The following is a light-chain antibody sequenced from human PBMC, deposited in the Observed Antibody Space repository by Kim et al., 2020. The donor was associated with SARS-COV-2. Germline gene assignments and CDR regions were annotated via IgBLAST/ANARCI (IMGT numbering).Light chain of an antibody. CDR1: NIGSTS. J-gene: IGLJ2*01. CDR3: QVWDSSSDHPDVV. Sequence: GKTARITCGGNNIGSTSVHWYQKKPGQAPVLVIYYDSDRPSGIPERFSGSNSGNTATLTISRVEAGDEADYYCQVWDSSSDHPDVVFGGGTQLTVL. V-gene: IGLV3-21*04. CDR2: YDS.